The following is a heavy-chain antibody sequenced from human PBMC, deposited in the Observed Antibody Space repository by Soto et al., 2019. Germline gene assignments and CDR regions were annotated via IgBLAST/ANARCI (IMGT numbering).Heavy chain of an antibody. V-gene: IGHV1-2*04. D-gene: IGHD5-12*01. CDR3: ARTVVTTTPNFDY. Sequence: QVQLVQSRSEVKKPGASMKVSCKASGCTFTGHYIHWVRQAPGQGLEWMGWINPNSGVTNYAQKLQGWVTLTRDTSISTAYMELSRLRSDDTALYYCARTVVTTTPNFDYWGQGTLVTVSS. CDR2: INPNSGVT. CDR1: GCTFTGHY. J-gene: IGHJ4*02.